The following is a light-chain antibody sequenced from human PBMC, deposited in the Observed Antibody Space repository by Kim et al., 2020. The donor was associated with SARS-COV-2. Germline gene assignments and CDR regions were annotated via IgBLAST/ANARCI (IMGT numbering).Light chain of an antibody. J-gene: IGLJ3*02. CDR1: NNNVGNQG. V-gene: IGLV10-54*04. CDR3: SAWDSSLNVWV. CDR2: RNN. Sequence: QTATLTCNGKNNNVGNQGAAWLQQHQGHPPKLLSYRNNNRPSGISGRFSASRSGDTASLTITGLQPEDETDYYCSAWDSSLNVWVFGGGTKVTVL.